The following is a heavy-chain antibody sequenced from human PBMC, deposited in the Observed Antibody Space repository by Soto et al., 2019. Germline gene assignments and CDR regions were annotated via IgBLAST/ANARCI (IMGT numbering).Heavy chain of an antibody. J-gene: IGHJ3*02. D-gene: IGHD2-8*02. V-gene: IGHV3-7*05. CDR1: GFTSSNYW. CDR3: AKDDNYCAGGICYDVFDI. CDR2: IKRDGSET. Sequence: GGSRGLSCGSSGFTSSNYWKTWVRQAPGKGLEWVANIKRDGSETYLVDSVRGRFTISRDNAKNSLYLQMNSLRAEDTAVYYCAKDDNYCAGGICYDVFDIWGQGTMVTVSS.